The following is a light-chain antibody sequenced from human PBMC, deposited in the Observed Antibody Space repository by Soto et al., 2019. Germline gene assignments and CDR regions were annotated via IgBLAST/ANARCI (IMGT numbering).Light chain of an antibody. Sequence: NFMLTQPHSVSESPGKTVTISCTRSSGSIASNYVQWYQQRPGSAPTTVIFEDNPRPSGVPERFSGSIDSSSNSASLTISGLKTEDEADYYCQSYDSSEPDVLFGGGTKLTVL. CDR1: SGSIASNY. CDR2: EDN. J-gene: IGLJ2*01. V-gene: IGLV6-57*03. CDR3: QSYDSSEPDVL.